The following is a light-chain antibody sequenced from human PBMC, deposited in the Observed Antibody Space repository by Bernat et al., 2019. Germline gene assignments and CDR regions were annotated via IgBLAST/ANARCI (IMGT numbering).Light chain of an antibody. V-gene: IGLV2-18*02. J-gene: IGLJ1*01. CDR1: SSDIGSYNR. CDR2: EVS. Sequence: QSALTQPPSVSGSPGQSVTISCTGTSSDIGSYNRVSWYQQPPGTAPKLMIYEVSNRPSGVPDRFSGSKSGNTASPTISGLQAADEADYYCSSYTSSPTYVFGSGTTVTVL. CDR3: SSYTSSPTYV.